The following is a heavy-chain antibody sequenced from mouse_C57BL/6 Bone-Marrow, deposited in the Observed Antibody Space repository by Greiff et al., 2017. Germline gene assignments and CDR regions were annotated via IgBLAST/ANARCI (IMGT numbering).Heavy chain of an antibody. CDR3: ARGGVKDAMDY. J-gene: IGHJ4*01. D-gene: IGHD1-3*01. Sequence: EVMLVESGGGLVQPGESLKLSCESNEYEFPSHDMSWVRKTPEKRLELVAAINSDGGSNNYPDTMERRFIISRDITKNTLYLQMSSLRSEDTALYYCARGGVKDAMDYWGQGTSVTVSS. V-gene: IGHV5-2*01. CDR2: INSDGGSN. CDR1: EYEFPSHD.